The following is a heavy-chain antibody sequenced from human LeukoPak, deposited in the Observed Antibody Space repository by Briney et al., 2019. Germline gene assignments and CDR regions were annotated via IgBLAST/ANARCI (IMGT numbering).Heavy chain of an antibody. J-gene: IGHJ5*02. CDR1: GGSISSHY. CDR3: ARHLERWLQLGDWFDP. Sequence: SETLSLTCTVSGGSISSHYWSWIRQPPGKGLEWNGYIYYSGSTNYNPSLKSRVTISVDTSKNQFSLKLSSVTAADTAVYYCARHLERWLQLGDWFDPWGQGTLVTVSS. CDR2: IYYSGST. D-gene: IGHD5-24*01. V-gene: IGHV4-59*11.